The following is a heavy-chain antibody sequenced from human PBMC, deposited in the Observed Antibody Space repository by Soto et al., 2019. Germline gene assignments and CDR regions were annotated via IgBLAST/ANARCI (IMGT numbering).Heavy chain of an antibody. CDR3: ARVLLFFWEVGYHYHMYF. Sequence: ASVKVSCKASGYTFTSYGISWVRQAPGQGLEWMGWISAYNGNTNYAQKLQGRVTMTTDTSTSTAYMELRSLRSDDTAVYYCARVLLFFWEVGYHYHMYFWDKGTTVTVSS. D-gene: IGHD3-10*01. CDR2: ISAYNGNT. CDR1: GYTFTSYG. J-gene: IGHJ6*03. V-gene: IGHV1-18*01.